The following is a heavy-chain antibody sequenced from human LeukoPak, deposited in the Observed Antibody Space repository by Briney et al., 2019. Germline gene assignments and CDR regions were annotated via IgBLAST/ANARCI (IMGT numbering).Heavy chain of an antibody. V-gene: IGHV1-18*01. CDR1: GYTFTSYG. Sequence: ASVTVSFTASGYTFTSYGISWVRQAPGQGLEWMGWISAYNGNTNYAQKLQGRVTMTTDTSTSTAYMELRSLRSDDTAVYYCARDRRLGQGSGWPTYFDYWGQGTLVTVSS. CDR2: ISAYNGNT. J-gene: IGHJ4*02. CDR3: ARDRRLGQGSGWPTYFDY. D-gene: IGHD6-19*01.